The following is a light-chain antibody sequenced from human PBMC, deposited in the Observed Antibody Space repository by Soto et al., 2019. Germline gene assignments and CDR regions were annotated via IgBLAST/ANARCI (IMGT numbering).Light chain of an antibody. CDR3: QQYGKSPPIT. CDR2: GAS. Sequence: GMTQSPDTLSLSPGERAALSCMASETISSTYLAWCQKIRGQAPRLLLFGASSRATGIPDRFSGSGSGTDLTLTISSLETEDSAVYYCQQYGKSPPITFGQGTRLEIK. CDR1: ETISSTY. V-gene: IGKV3-20*01. J-gene: IGKJ5*01.